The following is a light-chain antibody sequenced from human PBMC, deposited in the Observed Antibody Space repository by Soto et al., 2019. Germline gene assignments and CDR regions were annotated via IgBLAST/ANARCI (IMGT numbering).Light chain of an antibody. V-gene: IGKV3-15*01. Sequence: EIVMTQSPATLSVSPGERATLSCRARQSVSSNLAWYQQKVGQAPRVLIYDASTRATGIPGRFSGSGSGTEFTLTISSLPSEDFAVYYCQPYNNWPETFGQGTKVEIK. CDR1: QSVSSN. J-gene: IGKJ1*01. CDR3: QPYNNWPET. CDR2: DAS.